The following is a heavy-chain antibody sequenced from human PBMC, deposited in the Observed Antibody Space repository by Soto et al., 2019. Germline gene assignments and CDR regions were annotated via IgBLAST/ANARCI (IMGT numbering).Heavy chain of an antibody. CDR1: GFTFSSSW. CDR3: VTLITGISSDSNS. V-gene: IGHV3-64D*08. CDR2: ISSNGGST. Sequence: GGSLRLSCAASGFTFSSSWMHWVRQAPGKGLEYVSAISSNGGSTYYADSVKGRFTISRDNSKNTLYLQMSSLRAEDTAVYYCVTLITGISSDSNSWGQGTLVTVSS. D-gene: IGHD1-20*01. J-gene: IGHJ5*02.